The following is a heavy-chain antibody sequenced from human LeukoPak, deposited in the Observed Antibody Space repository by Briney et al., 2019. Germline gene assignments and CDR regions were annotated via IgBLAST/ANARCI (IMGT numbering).Heavy chain of an antibody. D-gene: IGHD2-8*01. CDR3: ARDRRGLTAFDI. V-gene: IGHV3-20*04. Sequence: GGSVRLSCAAAGFSFDVYGLTWARQAPGKGLEWVSGINWNGDSTDYADSVKGRFTSSRDNAKNSLYLQMNSLRAEDTAVYYCARDRRGLTAFDIWGQGTMVTVSS. J-gene: IGHJ3*02. CDR2: INWNGDST. CDR1: GFSFDVYG.